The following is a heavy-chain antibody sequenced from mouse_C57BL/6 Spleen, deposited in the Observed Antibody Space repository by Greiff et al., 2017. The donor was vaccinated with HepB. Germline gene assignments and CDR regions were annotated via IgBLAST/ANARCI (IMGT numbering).Heavy chain of an antibody. Sequence: EVQLQQSGAELVRPGASVKLSCTASGFNIKDYYMHWVKQRPEQGLEWIGRIDPEDGDTEYAPKFQGKATMTADTSSNTAYLQLSSLTSEDTAVYYCTTGGSSYVLFDYWGQGTTLTVSS. D-gene: IGHD1-1*01. CDR3: TTGGSSYVLFDY. J-gene: IGHJ2*01. CDR1: GFNIKDYY. V-gene: IGHV14-1*01. CDR2: IDPEDGDT.